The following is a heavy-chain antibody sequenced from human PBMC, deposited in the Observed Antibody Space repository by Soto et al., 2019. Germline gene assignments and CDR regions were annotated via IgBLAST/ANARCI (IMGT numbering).Heavy chain of an antibody. CDR1: GYTFTGYD. CDR3: AGEKVGTTGIDF. J-gene: IGHJ4*02. CDR2: MNPNSGNT. Sequence: QAQLVQSGAEVKKPGASVKVSCKASGYTFTGYDINWVRQATGQGLEWMGWMNPNSGNTGFAPNFQGRVTMTRDYSITTAYMELTRLRDDDSAVYYCAGEKVGTTGIDFWGQGTLVTFSS. V-gene: IGHV1-8*01. D-gene: IGHD1-26*01.